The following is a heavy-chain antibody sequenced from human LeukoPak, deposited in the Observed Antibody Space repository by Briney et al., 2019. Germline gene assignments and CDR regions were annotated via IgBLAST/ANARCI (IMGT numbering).Heavy chain of an antibody. CDR1: GGSISSYY. V-gene: IGHV4-59*01. D-gene: IGHD3-22*01. Sequence: WDTLSLTCTVSGGSISSYYWSWIRQPPGTGLEWIPCISYSGSTKYTSSLTSRVTISVDTSKHQLSLKLSSVTAADTAVYYCAREPGFDSSGYLNWFDPWGQGTLVTVCS. CDR2: ISYSGST. CDR3: AREPGFDSSGYLNWFDP. J-gene: IGHJ5*02.